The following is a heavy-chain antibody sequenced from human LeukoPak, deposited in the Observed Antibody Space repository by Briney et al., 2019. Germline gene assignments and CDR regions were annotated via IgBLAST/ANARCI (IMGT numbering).Heavy chain of an antibody. D-gene: IGHD6-13*01. Sequence: PGGSLRLSCAASGFSFTNYAMNWVRQAPGKGLEWVSTIRGSGDSTYYADSVKGRFTISRDNAKNSLYLQMNSLRAEDTAVYYCASWRQQLEGDAFDIWGQGTMVTVSS. CDR1: GFSFTNYA. J-gene: IGHJ3*02. CDR2: IRGSGDST. V-gene: IGHV3-23*01. CDR3: ASWRQQLEGDAFDI.